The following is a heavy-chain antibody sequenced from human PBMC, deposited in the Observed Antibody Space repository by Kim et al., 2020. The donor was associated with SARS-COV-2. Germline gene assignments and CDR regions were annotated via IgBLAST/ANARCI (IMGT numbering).Heavy chain of an antibody. Sequence: GGSLRLSCAASGFTFGDYTMLWVRQVPGKGLEWVSLISWDGGSTFYADSVKGRFTISRDNSKNSLYLQMNSLKSEDTAFYYCAREGAMATTLTSPFDYWG. D-gene: IGHD1-1*01. J-gene: IGHJ4*01. CDR2: ISWDGGST. CDR3: AREGAMATTLTSPFDY. V-gene: IGHV3-43*01. CDR1: GFTFGDYT.